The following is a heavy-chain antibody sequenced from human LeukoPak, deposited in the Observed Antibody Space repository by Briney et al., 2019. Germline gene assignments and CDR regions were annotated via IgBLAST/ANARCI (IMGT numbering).Heavy chain of an antibody. D-gene: IGHD6-13*01. V-gene: IGHV4-59*08. CDR3: ARLEAAAGTIDY. Sequence: SETLSLTCTVSGGSISSYYWSWIRQPPGKGLEWIGYIYYSGSTNYNPSLKSRVTISVDTSKNQFSLKLSSVTAADTAVYYCARLEAAAGTIDYWGQGTLVTVSS. CDR1: GGSISSYY. J-gene: IGHJ4*02. CDR2: IYYSGST.